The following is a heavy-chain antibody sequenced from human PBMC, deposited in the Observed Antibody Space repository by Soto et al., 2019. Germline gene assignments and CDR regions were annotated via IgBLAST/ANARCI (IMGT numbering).Heavy chain of an antibody. CDR3: ARDKGDYYDSSGYYYLDYYYYYGMDV. D-gene: IGHD3-22*01. V-gene: IGHV1-69*06. CDR2: IIPIFGTA. Sequence: SVKVSCKASGGAFSSYAISWVRQAPGQGLEWMGGIIPIFGTANYAQKFQGRVTITADKSTSTAYMELSSLRSEDTAVYYCARDKGDYYDSSGYYYLDYYYYYGMDVWGQGTTVTVSS. J-gene: IGHJ6*02. CDR1: GGAFSSYA.